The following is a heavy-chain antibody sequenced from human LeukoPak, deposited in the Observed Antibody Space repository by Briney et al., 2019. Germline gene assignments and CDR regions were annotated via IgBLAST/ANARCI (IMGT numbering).Heavy chain of an antibody. V-gene: IGHV3-23*01. J-gene: IGHJ4*02. D-gene: IGHD6-19*01. Sequence: PGGSLRLSCAASGFTFSSYAMSWVRQAPGKGLEWVSAISGSGGSTYYADSVKGRFTISRDNSKNTLYLQMNSLRAEDTAVYYCAKSMQWLVREGAAFDYWGQGTLVTVSS. CDR1: GFTFSSYA. CDR2: ISGSGGST. CDR3: AKSMQWLVREGAAFDY.